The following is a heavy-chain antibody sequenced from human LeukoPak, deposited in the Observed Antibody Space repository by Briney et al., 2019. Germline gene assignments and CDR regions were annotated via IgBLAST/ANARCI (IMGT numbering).Heavy chain of an antibody. CDR3: AKKSLWSGPFDY. V-gene: IGHV3-74*01. J-gene: IGHJ4*02. CDR2: MSSDGTTT. D-gene: IGHD3-3*01. Sequence: PGGSLRLSCAASGFSSSDYWMHWVRHAPGKGLVWVSRMSSDGTTTNYADSVKGRFTLSRDNSKNTLFLQMNSLRAEDTAVYFCAKKSLWSGPFDYWGQGTLVTVFS. CDR1: GFSSSDYW.